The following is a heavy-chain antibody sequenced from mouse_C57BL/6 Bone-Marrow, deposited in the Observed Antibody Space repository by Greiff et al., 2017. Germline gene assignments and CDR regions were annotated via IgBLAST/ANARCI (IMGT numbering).Heavy chain of an antibody. V-gene: IGHV1-50*01. J-gene: IGHJ2*01. Sequence: QVQLQQPGAELVKPGASVKLSCKASGYTFTSYWMQWVKQRPGQGLEWIGEIDPSDSYTNYNQKFKGKATLTVDTSSSTAYMQLSSLTSEDSAVDYFARDYDYEFDYWGQGTTLTVSS. CDR2: IDPSDSYT. CDR3: ARDYDYEFDY. D-gene: IGHD2-4*01. CDR1: GYTFTSYW.